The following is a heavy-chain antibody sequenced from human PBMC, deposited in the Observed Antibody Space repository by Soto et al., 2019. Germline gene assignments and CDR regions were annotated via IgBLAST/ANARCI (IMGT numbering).Heavy chain of an antibody. D-gene: IGHD6-13*01. V-gene: IGHV6-1*01. J-gene: IGHJ4*02. CDR2: TYYRSKWYN. CDR1: GDSVSSNSAA. CDR3: ARGVAAPWVPGASYFDY. Sequence: PSQTLSLTCAISGDSVSSNSAAWNWIRQSPSRGLEWLGRTYYRSKWYNDYAVSVKSRITINPDTSKNQFSLQLNSVTPEDTAVYYCARGVAAPWVPGASYFDYWGQGTLVTVSS.